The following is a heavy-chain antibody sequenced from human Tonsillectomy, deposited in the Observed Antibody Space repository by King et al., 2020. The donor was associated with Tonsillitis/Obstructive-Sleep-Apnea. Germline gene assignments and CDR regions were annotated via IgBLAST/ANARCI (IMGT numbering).Heavy chain of an antibody. CDR1: GFTFSSYG. Sequence: VQLVESGGGVVQPGRSLRLSCAASGFTFSSYGIHWVRQAPDKGLEWVAVISSDGSNKYYADSVKGRFTISRDNSKNTLYLQMNSLRVEDTAVYYCAKGVGYSYGEFDYWGQGTLVTVSS. J-gene: IGHJ4*02. CDR2: ISSDGSNK. CDR3: AKGVGYSYGEFDY. D-gene: IGHD5-18*01. V-gene: IGHV3-30*18.